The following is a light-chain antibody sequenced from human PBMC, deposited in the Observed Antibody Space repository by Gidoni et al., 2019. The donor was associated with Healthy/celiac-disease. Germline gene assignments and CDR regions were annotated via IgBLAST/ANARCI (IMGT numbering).Light chain of an antibody. V-gene: IGKV1-5*03. J-gene: IGKJ2*02. Sequence: DIQMTQSPSTLSASVGDRVTITCRSSQSISSWLDWYQQKPGKAPKLLIYKASSLESGVPSRFSGSGSGTEFTLTISSLQPDDFATYYCQQYRTFGQGTKLEIK. CDR1: QSISSW. CDR2: KAS. CDR3: QQYRT.